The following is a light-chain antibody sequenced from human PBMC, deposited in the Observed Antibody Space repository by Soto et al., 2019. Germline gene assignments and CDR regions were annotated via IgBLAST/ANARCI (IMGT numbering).Light chain of an antibody. CDR2: SNN. V-gene: IGLV1-40*01. CDR1: SSNIGAGYD. Sequence: QSVVTQPPSVSGAPGQRVTISCTGSSSNIGAGYDVHWYQQLPRTAPKLLIYSNNNRPSGVPQRFSGSKSGTSASLAITGLQTEDEADYYCQSYDTSLPGLLFGVGTKLTVL. CDR3: QSYDTSLPGLL. J-gene: IGLJ2*01.